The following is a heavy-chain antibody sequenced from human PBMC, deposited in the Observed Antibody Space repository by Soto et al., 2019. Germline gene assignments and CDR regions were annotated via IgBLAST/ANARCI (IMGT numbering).Heavy chain of an antibody. D-gene: IGHD6-13*01. CDR1: GISIDNYY. J-gene: IGHJ5*02. V-gene: IGHV4-4*07. CDR3: VRDAGGSGWFAP. CDR2: IYSSGTT. Sequence: QVQLQQSGPGLVKPSETLSLTCTVSGISIDNYYCSWIRQSAGKGLEWIGRIYSSGTTNYNPSLKSRVTMSVDMSKSQFSLNVRSVTAADTAVYYCVRDAGGSGWFAPWGQGTLVTVSS.